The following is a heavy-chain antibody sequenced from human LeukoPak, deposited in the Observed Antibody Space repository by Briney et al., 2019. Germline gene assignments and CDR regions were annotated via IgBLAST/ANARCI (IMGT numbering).Heavy chain of an antibody. CDR1: GYTFTGYY. CDR3: ARDRGGWNELDY. CDR2: INPNSGGT. J-gene: IGHJ4*02. D-gene: IGHD1-1*01. V-gene: IGHV1-2*02. Sequence: ASVKVSCKASGYTFTGYYMHWVRQAPGQGLEWMGWINPNSGGTNYAQKFQGRVTMTRDTSTSTVYMELSSLRSEDTAVYYCARDRGGWNELDYWGQGTLVTVSS.